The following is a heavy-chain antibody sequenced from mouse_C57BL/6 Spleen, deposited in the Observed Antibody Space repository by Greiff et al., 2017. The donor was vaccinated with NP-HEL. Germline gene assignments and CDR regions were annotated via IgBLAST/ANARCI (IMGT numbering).Heavy chain of an antibody. CDR2: FYPGSGSV. Sequence: QVQLQQSGAELVKPGASVKLSCKASGYTFTAYTIHWVKQRSGQGLEWVGWFYPGSGSVKCNEQFKDNATLTADKSSSIVYMGLSRLTSEDSAVYCCARHGTAQATNYAMDDWGQGTSVTVSS. CDR3: ARHGTAQATNYAMDD. CDR1: GYTFTAYT. V-gene: IGHV1-62-2*01. J-gene: IGHJ4*01. D-gene: IGHD3-2*02.